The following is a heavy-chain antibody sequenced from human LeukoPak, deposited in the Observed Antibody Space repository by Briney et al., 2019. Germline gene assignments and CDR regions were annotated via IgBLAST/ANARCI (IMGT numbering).Heavy chain of an antibody. CDR2: INHSGST. V-gene: IGHV4-34*08. Sequence: GSLRLSCAASGFIVSSYYMSWIRQPPGKGLEWIGEINHSGSTNYNPSLKSRVTISVDTSKNQFSLKLSSVTAADTAVYYCARTPAVGATGLDYWGQGTLVTVSS. J-gene: IGHJ4*02. CDR1: GFIVSSYY. D-gene: IGHD1-26*01. CDR3: ARTPAVGATGLDY.